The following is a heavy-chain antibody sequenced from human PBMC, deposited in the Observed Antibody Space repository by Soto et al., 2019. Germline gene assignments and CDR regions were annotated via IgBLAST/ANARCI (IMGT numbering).Heavy chain of an antibody. D-gene: IGHD4-17*01. CDR3: TRDPNGDHVGAFTF. Sequence: GGSLRLSCTTSDFIFSAYAMTWVRQGPGEGLEWVSSISGSGGGTSYADSVRGRFSVSRDNSKNTLYLRMDSLRVEDTAVYYCTRDPNGDHVGAFTFWGQGILVTVSS. J-gene: IGHJ3*01. V-gene: IGHV3-23*01. CDR1: DFIFSAYA. CDR2: ISGSGGGT.